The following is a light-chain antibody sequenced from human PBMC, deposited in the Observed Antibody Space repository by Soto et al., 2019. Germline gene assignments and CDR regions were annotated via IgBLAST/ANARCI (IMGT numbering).Light chain of an antibody. J-gene: IGKJ1*01. CDR2: AAS. CDR1: QGISNY. Sequence: DIQMTQSPSSLSASVGDRVTITCRASQGISNYLAWYQQKPGTVPKLLISAASTLQTGVPSRFSGGGSGTDFTLTISSLQPEGVATYYCQKYNSAPWTFGQGTKVDIK. CDR3: QKYNSAPWT. V-gene: IGKV1-27*01.